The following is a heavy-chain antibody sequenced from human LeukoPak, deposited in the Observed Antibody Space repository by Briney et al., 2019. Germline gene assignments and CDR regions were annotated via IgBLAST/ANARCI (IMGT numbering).Heavy chain of an antibody. CDR2: IIPIFGTA. CDR3: ARALGPIAAAGYYYMDV. Sequence: ASVKVSCKASGGTFSSYAISWVRQAPGQGLEWMGGIIPIFGTANYAQKFQGRVTITADESTSTAYMELSSLGSEDTAVYYCARALGPIAAAGYYYMDVWGKGTTVTVSS. CDR1: GGTFSSYA. D-gene: IGHD6-13*01. V-gene: IGHV1-69*13. J-gene: IGHJ6*03.